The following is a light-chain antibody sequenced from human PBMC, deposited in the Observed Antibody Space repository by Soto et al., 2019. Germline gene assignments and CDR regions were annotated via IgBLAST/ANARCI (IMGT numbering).Light chain of an antibody. CDR3: QTWGTGIQV. CDR2: LNSDGSH. Sequence: QLVVTQSSSASASLGASVKLTCTLSSGHSSYAIAWHQQQPEKGPRYLMKLNSDGSHSKGDGIPDRFSGSSSGAERYLTISSLQSEDEADYYCQTWGTGIQVFGGGTKLTVL. V-gene: IGLV4-69*01. J-gene: IGLJ3*02. CDR1: SGHSSYA.